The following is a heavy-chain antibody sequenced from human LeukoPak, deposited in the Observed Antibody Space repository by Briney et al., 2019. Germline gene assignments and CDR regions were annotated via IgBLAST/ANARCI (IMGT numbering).Heavy chain of an antibody. Sequence: DSVKGRFTISRDSAENLLYLQMNSLRDEDTAVYYCARILGYCSGGSCYSGRLDYWGQGTLVTVSS. V-gene: IGHV3-7*03. J-gene: IGHJ4*02. CDR3: ARILGYCSGGSCYSGRLDY. D-gene: IGHD2-15*01.